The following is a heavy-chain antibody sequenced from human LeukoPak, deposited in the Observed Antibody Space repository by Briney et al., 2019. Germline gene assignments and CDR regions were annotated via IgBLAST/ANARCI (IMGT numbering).Heavy chain of an antibody. V-gene: IGHV5-51*01. J-gene: IGHJ4*02. D-gene: IGHD3-22*01. CDR3: ARLSPYDSSGYPSDY. Sequence: GESLKISCKGSGYSSTSYWIGWVRQTPGKGLERMGIIYPRDSDTRHRPSFQGQATIPADKSISTAYLQWSSLKASDTAMYYCARLSPYDSSGYPSDYWGQGTLVTVSS. CDR1: GYSSTSYW. CDR2: IYPRDSDT.